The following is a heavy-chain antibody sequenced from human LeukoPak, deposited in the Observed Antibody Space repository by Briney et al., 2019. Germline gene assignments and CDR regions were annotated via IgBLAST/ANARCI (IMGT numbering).Heavy chain of an antibody. D-gene: IGHD3-10*01. V-gene: IGHV3-53*01. CDR1: GFTFSDYY. J-gene: IGHJ4*02. CDR2: IYSGGST. Sequence: GGSLRLSCAASGFTFSDYYMSWIRQAPGKGLEWVSVIYSGGSTYYADSVKGRFTISRDNSKNTLYLQMNSLRAEDTAVYYCARAWSSGDLDYWGQGTLVTVSS. CDR3: ARAWSSGDLDY.